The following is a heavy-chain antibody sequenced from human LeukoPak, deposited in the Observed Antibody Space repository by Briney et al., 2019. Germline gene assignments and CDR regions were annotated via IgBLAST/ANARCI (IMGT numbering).Heavy chain of an antibody. Sequence: ASVKVSCKASGYTFPSHGIIWVRQAPGQGLEWMAWISAYNGNTNYAQKLQGRVTVTTETSTHTPYMERGRLRCDDKAGYYCARGNCGGHCYSFDYWGQGTLVTVSS. CDR3: ARGNCGGHCYSFDY. CDR2: ISAYNGNT. CDR1: GYTFPSHG. J-gene: IGHJ4*02. D-gene: IGHD2-21*02. V-gene: IGHV1-18*01.